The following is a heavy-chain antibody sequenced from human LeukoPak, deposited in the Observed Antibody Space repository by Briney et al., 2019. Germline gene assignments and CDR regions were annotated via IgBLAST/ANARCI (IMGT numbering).Heavy chain of an antibody. CDR2: ISYDGSNK. Sequence: GGSLRLSCAAPGFTFSSYGMHWVRQAPGKGLEWVAVISYDGSNKYYADSVKGRFTISRDNAKNTLYLQMNSLRVEDTAIYYCFREGGDWGQGTLVTVSS. CDR3: FREGGD. CDR1: GFTFSSYG. J-gene: IGHJ4*02. V-gene: IGHV3-30*03. D-gene: IGHD3-10*01.